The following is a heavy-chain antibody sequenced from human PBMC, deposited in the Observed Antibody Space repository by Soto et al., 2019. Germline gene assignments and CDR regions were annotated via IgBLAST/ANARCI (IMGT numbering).Heavy chain of an antibody. J-gene: IGHJ6*02. CDR1: GFTFSSYA. V-gene: IGHV3-23*01. CDR3: AKDDQLLQYYYYYGMDV. D-gene: IGHD2-2*01. Sequence: EVQLLESGGGLVQPGGSLRLSCAASGFTFSSYAMSWVRQAPGKGLEWVSAISGSGGSTYYADSVKGRFTISRDNSKNTRYLQMNSLRAEDTAVYYCAKDDQLLQYYYYYGMDVWGQGTTVTVSS. CDR2: ISGSGGST.